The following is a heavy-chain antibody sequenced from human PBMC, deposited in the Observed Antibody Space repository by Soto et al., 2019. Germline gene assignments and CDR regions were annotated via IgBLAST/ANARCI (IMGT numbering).Heavy chain of an antibody. CDR1: GGSISGYD. V-gene: IGHV4-59*01. J-gene: IGHJ6*03. Sequence: QVQLQASGPGLVKPSETLSLTCSVSGGSISGYDWSWIRQSPGKGLEWIGYIYYSGNTNYNPSLKSRVTISVDTSQNQFSLKLTSMTAADTAVYYCATGYYYYYMDVWGKGTTVTVSS. CDR2: IYYSGNT. CDR3: ATGYYYYYMDV.